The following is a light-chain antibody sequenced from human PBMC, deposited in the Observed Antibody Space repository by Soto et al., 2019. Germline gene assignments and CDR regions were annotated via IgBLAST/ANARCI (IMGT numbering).Light chain of an antibody. CDR3: QQSYNTTWT. V-gene: IGKV1-39*01. Sequence: DIQMTQSPSSLSAFVGDRVTITCRASQGISTYLNWYQQKPGKAPKLLIYAASSLQSGVPSRFSGSGSETDFTLTISSLQPEDFATYSCQQSYNTTWTFGQGTKVDIK. J-gene: IGKJ1*01. CDR2: AAS. CDR1: QGISTY.